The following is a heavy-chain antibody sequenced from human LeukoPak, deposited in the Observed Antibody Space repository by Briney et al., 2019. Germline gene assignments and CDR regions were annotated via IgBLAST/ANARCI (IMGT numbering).Heavy chain of an antibody. CDR1: GYTFTDYH. CDR3: AREMETGTVVTPGY. J-gene: IGHJ4*02. CDR2: INPNSGGT. Sequence: ASVKLSLKASGYTFTDYHMHWVRQAPGQGLEWMGWINPNSGGTNYAQKFQGRVTMTRDTSISTTNMELRSLRSDDTAVYYCAREMETGTVVTPGYWGQGTLVTVSS. V-gene: IGHV1-2*02. D-gene: IGHD4-23*01.